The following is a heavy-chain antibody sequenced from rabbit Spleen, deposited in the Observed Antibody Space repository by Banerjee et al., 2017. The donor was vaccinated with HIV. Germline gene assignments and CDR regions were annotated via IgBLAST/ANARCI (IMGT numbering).Heavy chain of an antibody. CDR2: IYTGNGKT. Sequence: QEQLVESGGGLVKPGASLTLTCTASGFSFSSSYDMCWVRQAPGKGLEWIGCIYTGNGKTYYASWAKGRFTISKSSSTTVTLQMTSLTAADTATYFCARCDTSDSGYASRLDLWGPGTLVTVS. V-gene: IGHV1S45*01. CDR3: ARCDTSDSGYASRLDL. CDR1: GFSFSSSYD. D-gene: IGHD1-1*01. J-gene: IGHJ3*01.